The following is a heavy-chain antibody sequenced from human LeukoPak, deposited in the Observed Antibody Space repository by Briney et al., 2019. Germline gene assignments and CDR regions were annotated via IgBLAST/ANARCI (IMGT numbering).Heavy chain of an antibody. CDR1: GFIFSDYW. D-gene: IGHD4-11*01. J-gene: IGHJ4*02. Sequence: GGSLRLSCAASGFIFSDYWMNWVRQVPGKGLEWVANINEDGSAQDYVDSVRGRFSISRDNAKNSLYLQMDSLRAEDTAVYYCARDQAYSFDYWGQGTLVTVSS. CDR3: ARDQAYSFDY. V-gene: IGHV3-7*01. CDR2: INEDGSAQ.